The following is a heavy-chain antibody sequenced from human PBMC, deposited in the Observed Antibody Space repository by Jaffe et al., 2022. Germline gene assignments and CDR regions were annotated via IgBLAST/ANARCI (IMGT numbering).Heavy chain of an antibody. V-gene: IGHV3-48*01. CDR3: ARTGDRGY. CDR1: GFTFSSYS. CDR2: ISSSSSTI. Sequence: EVQLVESGGGSVQPGGSLRLSCAASGFTFSSYSMNWVRQAPGKGLEWVSYISSSSSTIYYADSVKGRFTISRDNAKNSLYLQMNSLRAEDTAVYYCARTGDRGYWGQGTLVTVSS. J-gene: IGHJ4*02. D-gene: IGHD7-27*01.